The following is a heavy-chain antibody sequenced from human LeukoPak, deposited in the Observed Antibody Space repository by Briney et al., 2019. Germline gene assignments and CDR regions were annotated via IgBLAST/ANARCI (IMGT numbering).Heavy chain of an antibody. V-gene: IGHV3-33*01. J-gene: IGHJ4*02. CDR1: GFTFSSYG. CDR2: IWYDGSDK. D-gene: IGHD4-17*01. CDR3: AREGRIYGDFDFDY. Sequence: GGSLRLSCAASGFTFSSYGMHWVRQAPGKGLEWVAVIWYDGSDKYYAYSVEGRFTISRDNSENTVYLQMNSLRAEDTAVYCCAREGRIYGDFDFDYWGQGTLVTVS.